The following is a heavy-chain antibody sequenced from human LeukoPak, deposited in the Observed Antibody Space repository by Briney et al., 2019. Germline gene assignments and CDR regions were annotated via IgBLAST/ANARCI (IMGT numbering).Heavy chain of an antibody. CDR3: AKDAQRGFDYSNSLEY. D-gene: IGHD4-11*01. J-gene: IGHJ4*02. V-gene: IGHV3-33*06. CDR2: IWNDGSNE. CDR1: GFTLSAYV. Sequence: GGSLRLSCAAPGFTLSAYVMSWVRQAPGKGLEWVAVIWNDGSNEYYADSVKGRFTISRDNSKNTVSLQMNSLRDEDTAVYYCAKDAQRGFDYSNSLEYWGQGTLVTVSS.